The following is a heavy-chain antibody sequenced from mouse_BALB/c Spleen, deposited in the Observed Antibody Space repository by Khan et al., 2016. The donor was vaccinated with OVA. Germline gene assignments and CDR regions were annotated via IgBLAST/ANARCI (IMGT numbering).Heavy chain of an antibody. CDR3: ARGEALDNFAH. CDR1: GYIFTSYW. Sequence: QVQLKQSGAELVRPGASVKLSCKTSGYIFTSYWIHWVKQRSGQGLEWIARIYPGTDNSYYNEKFKDKATLTTDKSSSTAYMQLSSLKSEDSDVYFCARGEALDNFAHWGQGTTLTVSA. V-gene: IGHV1S132*01. CDR2: IYPGTDNS. J-gene: IGHJ2*01. D-gene: IGHD3-3*01.